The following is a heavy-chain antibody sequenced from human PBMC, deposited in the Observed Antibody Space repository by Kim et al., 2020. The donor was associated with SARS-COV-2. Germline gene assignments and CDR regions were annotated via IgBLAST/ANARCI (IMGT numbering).Heavy chain of an antibody. CDR1: GFTFSSYG. Sequence: GGSLRLSCAASGFTFSSYGMHWVRQAPGKGLEWVAVISYDGSNKYYADSVKGRFAISRDNSKNTLYLQMNSLRAEDTAVYYCAKDKFSSWGKGNLVTVSS. J-gene: IGHJ1*01. CDR2: ISYDGSNK. CDR3: AKDKFSS. D-gene: IGHD3-3*02. V-gene: IGHV3-30*18.